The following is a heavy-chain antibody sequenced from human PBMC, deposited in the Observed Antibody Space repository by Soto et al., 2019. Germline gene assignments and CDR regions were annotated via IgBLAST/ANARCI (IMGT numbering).Heavy chain of an antibody. D-gene: IGHD2-21*01. CDR2: ISETGAST. CDR3: AQTAPHILWWIDF. Sequence: EVQLLESGGGLVQPGGSLRLSCAASGFAFNSYAMSWVRQAPGKGLEWISGISETGASTFYADSVKGRFTISRDNSKDTLYLQMNSLRAEDTAPYYGAQTAPHILWWIDFWGQGTLVT. J-gene: IGHJ4*02. V-gene: IGHV3-23*01. CDR1: GFAFNSYA.